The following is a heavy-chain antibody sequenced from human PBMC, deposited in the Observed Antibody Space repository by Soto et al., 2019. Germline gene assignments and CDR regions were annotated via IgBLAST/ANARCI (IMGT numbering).Heavy chain of an antibody. CDR3: VRGPAGSGWSYDY. V-gene: IGHV4-34*01. J-gene: IGHJ4*02. D-gene: IGHD6-19*01. CDR2: INHSGST. CDR1: GGSFSNNF. Sequence: QVHLQQWGARLLKPSETLSLTCAVYGGSFSNNFWSWIRQTTGKGLEWIGEINHSGSTKYNPSLKSRVTISKVMSRNQFSLRMSSVTAADTALYYCVRGPAGSGWSYDYWGQGTLVTVSS.